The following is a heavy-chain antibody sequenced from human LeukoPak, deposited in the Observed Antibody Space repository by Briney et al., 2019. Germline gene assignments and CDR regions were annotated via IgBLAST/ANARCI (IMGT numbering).Heavy chain of an antibody. V-gene: IGHV4-59*08. Sequence: PSETLSLTCTVSGGSISSYYWSWIRQPPGKGLEWIGYIYYSGSTNYNPSLKSRVTISVDTSKNQFSLKLSSVTAADTAVYYCARHKGIAAAGPFFDYWDQGTLVTVSS. J-gene: IGHJ4*02. CDR3: ARHKGIAAAGPFFDY. D-gene: IGHD6-13*01. CDR1: GGSISSYY. CDR2: IYYSGST.